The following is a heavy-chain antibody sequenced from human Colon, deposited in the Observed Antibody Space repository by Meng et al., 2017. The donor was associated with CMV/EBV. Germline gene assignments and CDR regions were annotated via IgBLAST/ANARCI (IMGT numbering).Heavy chain of an antibody. CDR3: VGHQGGPREGVRMI. CDR2: IDINGQNR. V-gene: IGHV3-33*08. D-gene: IGHD3-10*01. CDR1: EFIFNNHG. J-gene: IGHJ4*02. Sequence: ASEFIFNNHGIHWLGQAPGKGLEWLSFIDINGQNRYNVDIVKGRFIVSKDKSKNTVFLQMNGLRVEDTAVYYCVGHQGGPREGVRMIWGQGTLVTVSS.